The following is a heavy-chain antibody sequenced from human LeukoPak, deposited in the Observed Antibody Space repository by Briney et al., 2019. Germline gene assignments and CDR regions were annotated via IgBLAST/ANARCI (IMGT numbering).Heavy chain of an antibody. Sequence: SETLSLTCAVYGGSFSGYYWSWIRQPPGKGLEWIGEINHSGSTNYNPSLKSRVTISVDTSKNQLSLKLSSVTAADTAVYYCATYSGYDYGFDYWGQGTLVTVSS. V-gene: IGHV4-34*01. CDR3: ATYSGYDYGFDY. J-gene: IGHJ4*02. CDR2: INHSGST. D-gene: IGHD5-12*01. CDR1: GGSFSGYY.